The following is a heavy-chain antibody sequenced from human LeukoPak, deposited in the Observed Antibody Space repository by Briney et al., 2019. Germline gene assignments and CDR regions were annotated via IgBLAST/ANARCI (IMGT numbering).Heavy chain of an antibody. Sequence: PGGSLRLSCAASGFTFDDYAMHWVRQAPGKGLEWVSLISWDGGSTYYADSVKGRFTISRDNSKNSLYLQMNSLRAEDTALYYCAKDGIAAAGYYYYYGMDVWGQGTTVTVSS. CDR3: AKDGIAAAGYYYYYGMDV. CDR2: ISWDGGST. V-gene: IGHV3-43D*03. D-gene: IGHD6-13*01. CDR1: GFTFDDYA. J-gene: IGHJ6*02.